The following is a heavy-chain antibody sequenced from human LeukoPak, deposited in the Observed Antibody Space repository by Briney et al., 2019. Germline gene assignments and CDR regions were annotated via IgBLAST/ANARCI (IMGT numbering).Heavy chain of an antibody. CDR1: GYSISNDYY. CDR2: IYDSGST. CDR3: ARHYGP. J-gene: IGHJ5*02. Sequence: PSETLSLTCAVSGYSISNDYYWGWIRQPPGRGLEWIGSIYDSGSTYYNPSLKSRVTISVDTSKNQFSLKLNSVTAADTAVYYCARHYGPWGQGTLVTVSS. D-gene: IGHD3-16*01. V-gene: IGHV4-38-2*01.